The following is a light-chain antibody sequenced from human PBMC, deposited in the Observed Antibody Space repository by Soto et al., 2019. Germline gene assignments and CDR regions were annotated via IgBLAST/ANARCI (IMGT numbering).Light chain of an antibody. V-gene: IGLV2-11*01. CDR3: CSYACSYTFALYV. CDR2: DVS. CDR1: SSDVGGYNY. Sequence: QSALTQPRSVSGSPGQSVTISCTGTSSDVGGYNYVSWYQQHPGKAPKLMIYDVSKRPSGVPDRFSGSKSGNTASLTISGLQAEDEADYYCCSYACSYTFALYVFGTGTKLTVL. J-gene: IGLJ1*01.